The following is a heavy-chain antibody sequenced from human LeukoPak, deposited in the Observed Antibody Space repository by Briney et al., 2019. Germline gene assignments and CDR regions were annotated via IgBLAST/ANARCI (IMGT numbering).Heavy chain of an antibody. V-gene: IGHV1-18*01. Sequence: GSVKVSCKASGYTFTSYGISWVRQAPGQGLEWMGWISAYNGNTNYAQKLQGRVTMTTDTSTSTAYMELRSLRSDDTAVYYCAGYCSSTSCMGAYNWFDPWGQGTLVTVSS. CDR3: AGYCSSTSCMGAYNWFDP. J-gene: IGHJ5*02. CDR1: GYTFTSYG. CDR2: ISAYNGNT. D-gene: IGHD2-2*01.